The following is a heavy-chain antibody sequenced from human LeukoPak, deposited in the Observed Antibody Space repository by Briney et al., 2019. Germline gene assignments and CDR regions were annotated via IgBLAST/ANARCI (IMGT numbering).Heavy chain of an antibody. J-gene: IGHJ4*02. Sequence: GASVKVSCKASGYTFTSYDINWVRQATGQGLGWMGWMNPNSGDTGYAQKFQGRVTMTRDTFISTAYMELNNVRSEDTAVYYCVRGPPNWGFDYWGQGTLVTVSS. V-gene: IGHV1-8*01. CDR1: GYTFTSYD. CDR2: MNPNSGDT. D-gene: IGHD7-27*01. CDR3: VRGPPNWGFDY.